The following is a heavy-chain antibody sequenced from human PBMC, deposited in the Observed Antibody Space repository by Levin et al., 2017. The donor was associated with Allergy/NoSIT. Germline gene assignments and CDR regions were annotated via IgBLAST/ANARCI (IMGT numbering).Heavy chain of an antibody. CDR3: ARGGETFYCGSISGDVFHI. V-gene: IGHV1-2*02. J-gene: IGHJ3*02. CDR1: GYTFTGYY. Sequence: ASVKVSCKTSGYTFTGYYIQWGRQAPGQGLEWMGLMNPNRGDTYYAQKFRGRVTMTRDTSTSTAYMELSSLTSDDPAIYYCARGGETFYCGSISGDVFHIWGHGTMVTVSS. D-gene: IGHD3-10*01. CDR2: MNPNRGDT.